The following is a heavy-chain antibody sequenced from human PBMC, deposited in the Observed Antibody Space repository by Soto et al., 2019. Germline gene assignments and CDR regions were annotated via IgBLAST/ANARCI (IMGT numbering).Heavy chain of an antibody. J-gene: IGHJ4*02. D-gene: IGHD2-21*02. CDR2: IYHSGST. Sequence: SETLSLTCTVSSGSISTANWWSWVRQPPGRGLEWIGEIYHSGSTNYNLTLKSRVTLSVDKSKNQFSLRLSSVTAADTAMYYCARRGGGVVLTATTPFDYWGQGTLVTVSS. CDR3: ARRGGGVVLTATTPFDY. V-gene: IGHV4-4*02. CDR1: SGSISTANW.